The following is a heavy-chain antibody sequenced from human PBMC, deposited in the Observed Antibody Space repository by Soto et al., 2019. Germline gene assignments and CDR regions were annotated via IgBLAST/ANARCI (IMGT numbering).Heavy chain of an antibody. D-gene: IGHD3-22*01. CDR1: GGSISSSSYY. Sequence: PSETLSLTCTVSGGSISSSSYYWGWIRQPPGKGLEWIGSIYYSGSTYYNPSLKSRVTISVDTSKNQFSLKLSSVTAADTAVYYCARGNSSLYYYYGMGVWGQGTTVTVSS. J-gene: IGHJ6*02. V-gene: IGHV4-39*01. CDR3: ARGNSSLYYYYGMGV. CDR2: IYYSGST.